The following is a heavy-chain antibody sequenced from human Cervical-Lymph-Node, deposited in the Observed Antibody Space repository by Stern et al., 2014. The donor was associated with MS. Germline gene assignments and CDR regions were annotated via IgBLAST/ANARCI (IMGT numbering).Heavy chain of an antibody. D-gene: IGHD3-10*02. CDR3: AREVTMVGFDP. V-gene: IGHV1-69*06. CDR2: IFPIFGTP. Sequence: VQLGESGAEVKNPGSSVKVSCKASGGTVSSHTISWVRQAPGQGLEWMGGIFPIFGTPNYALKFQGRVTITADKSTSTAYLELNSLRSDDSAVYYCAREVTMVGFDPWGQGTLVTVSS. CDR1: GGTVSSHT. J-gene: IGHJ5*02.